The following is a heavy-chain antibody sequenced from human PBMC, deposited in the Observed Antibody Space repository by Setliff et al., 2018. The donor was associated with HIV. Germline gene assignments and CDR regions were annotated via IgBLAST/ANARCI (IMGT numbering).Heavy chain of an antibody. V-gene: IGHV3-64*02. Sequence: HPGGSLRLSCAASGFSFSSHSMHWVRQAPGKGLEYISTISGDGGKTYHAESVRGRFTTSRDNSKNTLFLQMGSLRSEDTAVYYCATLAPHGWQDYSDSWGQGTLVTVSS. CDR1: GFSFSSHS. D-gene: IGHD2-15*01. CDR3: ATLAPHGWQDYSDS. CDR2: ISGDGGKT. J-gene: IGHJ4*02.